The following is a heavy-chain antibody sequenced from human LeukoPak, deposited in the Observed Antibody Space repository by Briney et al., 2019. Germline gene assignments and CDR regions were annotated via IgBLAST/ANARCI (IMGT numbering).Heavy chain of an antibody. CDR1: GFSFSDSY. CDR3: ARQMGTISYNFDY. J-gene: IGHJ4*02. CDR2: ISSSGTTI. V-gene: IGHV3-11*01. D-gene: IGHD5-24*01. Sequence: GGSLRLSCAASGFSFSDSYMSWIRQAPGKGLEWVSYISSSGTTIHYADSVKGRFTISRDNAKNSLYLQVNSLRAEDTAVYYCARQMGTISYNFDYWGQGTLVTVSS.